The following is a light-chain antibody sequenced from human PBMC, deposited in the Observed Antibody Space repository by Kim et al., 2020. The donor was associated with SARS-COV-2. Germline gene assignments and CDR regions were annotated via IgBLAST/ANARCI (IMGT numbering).Light chain of an antibody. CDR1: SGHSSYA. V-gene: IGLV4-69*01. Sequence: VKPTCTLSSGHSSYAIAWHQQQPEKGPRYLMKLNSDGSHSKGEGIPDRFSGSSSGAERYLTISSLQSEDEADYYCQTWGTGAKGVFGGGTQLTVL. CDR2: LNSDGSH. J-gene: IGLJ2*01. CDR3: QTWGTGAKGV.